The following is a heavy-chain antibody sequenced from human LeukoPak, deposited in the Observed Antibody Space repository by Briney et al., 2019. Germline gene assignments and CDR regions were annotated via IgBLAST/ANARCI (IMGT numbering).Heavy chain of an antibody. CDR1: GGSISSYY. D-gene: IGHD1-14*01. CDR3: ARGRPYNVGLPPWFDP. CDR2: FYTSGST. Sequence: SETLSLTCTVSGGSISSYYWSWIRQPAGKGLEWIGRFYTSGSTNYNPSLKSRVTMSVDTSRNQFSLNLSSMTAADTAVYYCARGRPYNVGLPPWFDPWGQGTLVTVSS. J-gene: IGHJ5*02. V-gene: IGHV4-4*07.